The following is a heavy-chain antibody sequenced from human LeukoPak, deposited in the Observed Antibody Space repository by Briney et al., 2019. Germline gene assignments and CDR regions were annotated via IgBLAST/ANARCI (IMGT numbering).Heavy chain of an antibody. V-gene: IGHV1-69*13. J-gene: IGHJ4*02. CDR1: GYTFTSYG. CDR3: ARGYYDSSGRGVGFDY. CDR2: IIPIFGTA. Sequence: KPGASVKVSCKASGYTFTSYGISWVRQAPGQGLEWMGGIIPIFGTANYAQKFQGRVTITADESTSTAYMELSSLRSEDTAVYYCARGYYDSSGRGVGFDYWGQGTLVTVSS. D-gene: IGHD3-22*01.